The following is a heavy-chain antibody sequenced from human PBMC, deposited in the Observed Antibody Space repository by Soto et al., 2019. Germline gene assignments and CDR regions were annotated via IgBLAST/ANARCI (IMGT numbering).Heavy chain of an antibody. D-gene: IGHD6-19*01. CDR2: INYTGTT. CDR3: AREGGSGWYYYDY. V-gene: IGHV4-34*02. J-gene: IGHJ4*01. CDR1: GGSFSGYS. Sequence: QVQLQQWGAGLLKPSETLSLTCAVNGGSFSGYSWTWIRQAPGKGLDWIGEINYTGTTNYSPSLKSRVTLSVDTSKNQFSLEVRSVSAADTAVYYCAREGGSGWYYYDYWGHGTLVTVSS.